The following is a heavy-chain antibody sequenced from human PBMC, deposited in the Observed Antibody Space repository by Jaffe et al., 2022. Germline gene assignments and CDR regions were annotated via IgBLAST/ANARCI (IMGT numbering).Heavy chain of an antibody. D-gene: IGHD5-12*01. CDR3: ARETVDIVATENYYYMDV. J-gene: IGHJ6*03. CDR2: ISSSGSTI. CDR1: GFTFSSYE. V-gene: IGHV3-48*03. Sequence: EVQLVESGGGLVQPGGSLRLSCAASGFTFSSYEMNWVRQAPGKGLEWVSYISSSGSTIYYADSVKGRFTISRDNAKNSLYLQMNSLRAEDTAVYYCARETVDIVATENYYYMDVWGKGTTVTVSS.